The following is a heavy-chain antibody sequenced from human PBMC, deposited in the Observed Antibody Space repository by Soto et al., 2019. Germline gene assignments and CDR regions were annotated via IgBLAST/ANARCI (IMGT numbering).Heavy chain of an antibody. CDR3: ARGTWDYDYVWGSYRYNPSFDY. J-gene: IGHJ4*02. D-gene: IGHD3-16*02. V-gene: IGHV4-34*01. Sequence: QVQLQQWGAGLLKPSETLSLTCAVYGGSFSGYYWSWIRQPPGKGLEWIGEINHSGSTNYNPSLKSRVTISVDTSKNQFSLKLSSVPAADTAVYYGARGTWDYDYVWGSYRYNPSFDYWGQGTLVTVSS. CDR2: INHSGST. CDR1: GGSFSGYY.